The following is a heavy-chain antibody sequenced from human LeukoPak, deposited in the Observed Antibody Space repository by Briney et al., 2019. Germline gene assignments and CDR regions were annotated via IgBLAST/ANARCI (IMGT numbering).Heavy chain of an antibody. CDR3: ARVGGTNYYYYGMDV. CDR1: GDSVSNGNYY. V-gene: IGHV4-61*03. J-gene: IGHJ6*02. CDR2: IYYTGKT. D-gene: IGHD1-26*01. Sequence: SETLSLTCTVSGDSVSNGNYYWSWLRQPPGKALEWIGYIYYTGKTYYNPSLEGRVTILVDTSRNHFSVKLSSVTAADTAVYYCARVGGTNYYYYGMDVWGQGTTVTVSS.